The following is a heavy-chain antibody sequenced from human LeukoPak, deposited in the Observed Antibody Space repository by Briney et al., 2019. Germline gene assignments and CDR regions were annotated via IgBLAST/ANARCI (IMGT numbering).Heavy chain of an antibody. V-gene: IGHV4-59*01. J-gene: IGHJ3*02. CDR3: ARGGGYCSGGSCFSVIAFDI. CDR2: IYYSGST. Sequence: SETLSLTCTVSGGSISSYYWSWIRQPPGKGLEWIGYIYYSGSTNYNPSLKSRVTISVDTFKNQFSLKLSSVTAADTAVYYCARGGGYCSGGSCFSVIAFDIWGQGTMVTVSS. CDR1: GGSISSYY. D-gene: IGHD2-15*01.